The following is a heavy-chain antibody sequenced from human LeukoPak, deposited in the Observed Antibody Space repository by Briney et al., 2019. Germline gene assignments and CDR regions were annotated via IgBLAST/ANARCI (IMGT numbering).Heavy chain of an antibody. Sequence: PSGTLSLTCGVSGGSISSTNCWTWVRQPPGEGLEWIGEVHLSGRTNYNPSLEGRVTMSVDMSENHISLKLTSVTAADTAVYYCAREGGPYRPLDYSGQGTLVTVSS. CDR2: VHLSGRT. CDR3: AREGGPYRPLDY. CDR1: GGSISSTNC. J-gene: IGHJ4*02. V-gene: IGHV4-4*02.